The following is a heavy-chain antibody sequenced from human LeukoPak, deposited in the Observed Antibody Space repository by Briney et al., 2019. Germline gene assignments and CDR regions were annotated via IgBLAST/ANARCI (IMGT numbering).Heavy chain of an antibody. V-gene: IGHV3-11*06. CDR2: ISGSSTYT. Sequence: KPGGSLRLSCAASGFTFSDYYMSWIRQAPGKGLEWVSYISGSSTYTSYADSVKGRFTISRDNAKNSLYLQMNSLRIEDTAVYYCARDRAIMVAATHFDYWGQGTLVTVSS. J-gene: IGHJ4*02. CDR1: GFTFSDYY. D-gene: IGHD2-15*01. CDR3: ARDRAIMVAATHFDY.